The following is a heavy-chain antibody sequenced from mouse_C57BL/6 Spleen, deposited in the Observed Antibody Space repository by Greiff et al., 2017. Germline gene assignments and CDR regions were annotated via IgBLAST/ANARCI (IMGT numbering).Heavy chain of an antibody. Sequence: VQLQQSGPELVKPGASVKISCKASGYSFTSYYIHWVKQRPGQGLEWIGWIYPGSGNTKYNEKFKGKATLTADTSSSTAYMQLSSLTSEDSAVYYCARNYDYDDYAMDYWGQGTSVTVSS. V-gene: IGHV1-66*01. CDR2: IYPGSGNT. D-gene: IGHD2-4*01. J-gene: IGHJ4*01. CDR3: ARNYDYDDYAMDY. CDR1: GYSFTSYY.